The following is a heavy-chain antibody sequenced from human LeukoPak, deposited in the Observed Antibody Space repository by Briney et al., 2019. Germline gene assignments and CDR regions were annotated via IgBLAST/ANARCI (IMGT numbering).Heavy chain of an antibody. D-gene: IGHD3-9*01. V-gene: IGHV4-4*07. CDR3: VRDEGLTGYPDY. CDR1: GGSITNYY. CDR2: FYSRGTT. Sequence: PSETLSLTCSVSGGSITNYYWSWIRQPAGKGLEWIGRFYSRGTTYYNPPHRSRVSLSGDESKNQLSLKMYSVTAADTAVYYCVRDEGLTGYPDYWGQGTLVTVSS. J-gene: IGHJ4*02.